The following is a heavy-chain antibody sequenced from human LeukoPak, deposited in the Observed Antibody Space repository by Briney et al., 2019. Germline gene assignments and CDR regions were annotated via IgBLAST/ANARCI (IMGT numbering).Heavy chain of an antibody. V-gene: IGHV4-39*02. CDR3: AREAIAAASFDY. D-gene: IGHD6-13*01. CDR2: IYYSGST. CDR1: GCSISSSSCY. Sequence: SETLSLTCTVSGCSISSSSCYGGWIRQAPGKGLEWIGSIYYSGSTYYNPSLKSRVTISVDTSKNQFSLKLSSVTAADTAVCYCAREAIAAASFDYWGQGTLVTVSS. J-gene: IGHJ4*02.